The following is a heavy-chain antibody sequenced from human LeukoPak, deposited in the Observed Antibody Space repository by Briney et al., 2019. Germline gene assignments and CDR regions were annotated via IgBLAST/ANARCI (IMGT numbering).Heavy chain of an antibody. CDR3: ARENPADS. J-gene: IGHJ4*02. CDR2: ITSRSTYI. CDR1: GFTFSDCS. V-gene: IGHV3-21*01. Sequence: PGGSLRLSCAASGFTFSDCSMNWVRQAPGEGLEWVAFITSRSTYIFYADSVKGRFTISRDNARNSLYLQMVGLRAEDTAVYYCARENPADSWGQGTLVTVSS.